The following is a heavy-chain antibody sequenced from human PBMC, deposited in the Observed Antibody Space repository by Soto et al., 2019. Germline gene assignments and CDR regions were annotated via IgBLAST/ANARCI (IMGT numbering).Heavy chain of an antibody. D-gene: IGHD7-27*01. Sequence: EVRLVESGGDVVKSGGSLRLSCVGSGFLFRNYEMNWVRQAPGKGLEWLAEISTTGGHVSELDSVKGRFTISRDNPKQQLYLPMNSLRTEDTGVYYCVSQPHWARTFESWGQGTLVNVSS. J-gene: IGHJ4*02. V-gene: IGHV3-48*03. CDR2: ISTTGGHV. CDR1: GFLFRNYE. CDR3: VSQPHWARTFES.